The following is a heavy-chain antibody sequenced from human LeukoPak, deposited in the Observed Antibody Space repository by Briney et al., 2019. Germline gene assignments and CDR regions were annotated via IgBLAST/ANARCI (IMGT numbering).Heavy chain of an antibody. CDR1: GGSISSGSYY. CDR2: VNTSGST. V-gene: IGHV4-61*02. Sequence: SETLSLTCTVSGGSISSGSYYWSWIRQPAGKGLEWTGRVNTSGSTNYNPSLKSRVTISVDTSKNQFSLKLSSVTAADTAVYYCARALDVWGKGTTVTVSS. CDR3: ARALDV. J-gene: IGHJ6*04.